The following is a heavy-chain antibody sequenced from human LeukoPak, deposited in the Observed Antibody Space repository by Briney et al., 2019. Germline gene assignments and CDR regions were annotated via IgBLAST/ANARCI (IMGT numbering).Heavy chain of an antibody. CDR1: GFTFREFA. CDR2: IRSSIYGGTP. CDR3: SREWGNGNDLRHDY. J-gene: IGHJ4*02. D-gene: IGHD1-1*01. V-gene: IGHV3-49*03. Sequence: GGSLRLSCTSSGFTFREFAVSWFRQAPGNGLEGLGFIRSSIYGGTPKAAASVKGRFIFSRDDSKGVAYLRMNSLKTEDTAVYYCSREWGNGNDLRHDYWGQGTLVTVSS.